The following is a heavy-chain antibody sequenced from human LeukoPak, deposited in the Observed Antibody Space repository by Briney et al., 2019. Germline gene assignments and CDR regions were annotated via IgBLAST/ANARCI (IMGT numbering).Heavy chain of an antibody. CDR2: ISGSGGST. V-gene: IGHV3-23*01. CDR3: AKDTGIGAVAGTYFDY. Sequence: GSLRLSCAASGFTFSSYAMSWVRQAPGKGLEWVSAISGSGGSTYYADSVKGRFTISRDNSKNTLFLLMSSLRAEDTAVYYCAKDTGIGAVAGTYFDYWGQGTLATVSS. D-gene: IGHD6-19*01. CDR1: GFTFSSYA. J-gene: IGHJ4*02.